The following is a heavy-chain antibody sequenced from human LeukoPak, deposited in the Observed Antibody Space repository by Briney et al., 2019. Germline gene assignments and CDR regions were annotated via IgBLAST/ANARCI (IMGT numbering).Heavy chain of an antibody. J-gene: IGHJ5*02. CDR3: ARGSRYRGGHWWFDP. D-gene: IGHD1-26*01. V-gene: IGHV4-61*02. CDR2: IYTSGST. CDR1: GGSISSGSYY. Sequence: SQTLSLTCTVSGGSISSGSYYWSWIRQPAGKGLEWIGRIYTSGSTNYNPSLKSRVTISVDTSKNQFSLKLSSVTAADTAVYYCARGSRYRGGHWWFDPWGQGTLVTVSS.